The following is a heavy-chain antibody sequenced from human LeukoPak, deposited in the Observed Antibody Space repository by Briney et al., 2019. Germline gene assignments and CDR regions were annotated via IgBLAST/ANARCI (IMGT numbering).Heavy chain of an antibody. D-gene: IGHD3-16*01. Sequence: KAGGSLRLSCAASGFTFSTYGMNWVRQAPGKGLEWVSSISSGSSYIYYADSVKGRFTISRDNARNSLYLQMNSLRAEDTAVYYCARDYDRLTRKIGRDSLYYYYYYMDVWGKGTTVTVSS. CDR2: ISSGSSYI. V-gene: IGHV3-21*01. J-gene: IGHJ6*03. CDR1: GFTFSTYG. CDR3: ARDYDRLTRKIGRDSLYYYYYYMDV.